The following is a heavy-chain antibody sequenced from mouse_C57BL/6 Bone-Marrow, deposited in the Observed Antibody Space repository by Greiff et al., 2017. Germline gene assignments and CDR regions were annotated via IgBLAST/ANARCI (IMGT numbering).Heavy chain of an antibody. V-gene: IGHV1-58*01. D-gene: IGHD4-1*01. J-gene: IGHJ2*01. CDR2: IYIGNGYT. CDR1: GYTFTSYG. Sequence: VQLQESGAELVRPGSSVKMSCKTSGYTFTSYGINWVKQRPGQGLEWIGYIYIGNGYTEYNEKFKGKATLPSDPSSSTAYMQLSSLTSEDSAIYFCARRVSPTLGYFDYWGQGTTLTVSS. CDR3: ARRVSPTLGYFDY.